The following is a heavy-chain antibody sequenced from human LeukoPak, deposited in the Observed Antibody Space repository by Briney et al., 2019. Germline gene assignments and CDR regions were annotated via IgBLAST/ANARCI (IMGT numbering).Heavy chain of an antibody. D-gene: IGHD6-13*01. CDR1: GGSFSGYY. V-gene: IGHV4-34*01. CDR3: AREYSSSWYSSGWFDP. Sequence: SETLSLTCAVYGGSFSGYYWSWIRQPPGKGLEWIGEINHSGSTNYNPSLKSRVTISVDTSKNQFSLKLSSVTAADTAVYYCAREYSSSWYSSGWFDPWGQGTLVTVSS. J-gene: IGHJ5*02. CDR2: INHSGST.